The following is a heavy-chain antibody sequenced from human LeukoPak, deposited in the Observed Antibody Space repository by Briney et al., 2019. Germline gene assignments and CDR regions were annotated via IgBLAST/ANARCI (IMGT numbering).Heavy chain of an antibody. J-gene: IGHJ3*02. Sequence: GGSLRLSCGASGFTFSSYSMNGVRSAPGKGLEWVSSISSRSNYIYYADSVKGRFTISRDNAKNSLDLQMNSLRAEDTAVYYCAREIIAAAVYDAFDIWGQGTMVTVSS. CDR2: ISSRSNYI. CDR3: AREIIAAAVYDAFDI. CDR1: GFTFSSYS. D-gene: IGHD6-25*01. V-gene: IGHV3-21*01.